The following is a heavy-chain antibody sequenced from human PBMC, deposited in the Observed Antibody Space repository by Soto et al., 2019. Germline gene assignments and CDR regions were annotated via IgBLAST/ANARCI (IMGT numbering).Heavy chain of an antibody. J-gene: IGHJ4*02. Sequence: LRLSCAASGFSVRTNYMSWVRQAPGKGLDWVSVFESGGSIYYADSVKGRFIISRDYAKNTVYLQMNNLRAEDTAVYYCARAGVTPHFFDYWGQGTLVTVSS. CDR3: ARAGVTPHFFDY. D-gene: IGHD3-3*02. V-gene: IGHV3-53*01. CDR1: GFSVRTNY. CDR2: FESGGSI.